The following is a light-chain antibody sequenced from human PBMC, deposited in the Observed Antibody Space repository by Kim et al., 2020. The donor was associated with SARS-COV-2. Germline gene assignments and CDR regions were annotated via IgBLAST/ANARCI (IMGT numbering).Light chain of an antibody. CDR1: SGSIADKY. CDR2: ENT. V-gene: IGLV6-57*03. Sequence: GKTVTRSCTRSSGSIADKYVQWYQHRPGRAPSLVISENTQGPSGVPDRFSCSIDSSSNSASLTISGLQTEDEADYYSQSYNITNIIFGGGTQLAVL. CDR3: QSYNITNII. J-gene: IGLJ2*01.